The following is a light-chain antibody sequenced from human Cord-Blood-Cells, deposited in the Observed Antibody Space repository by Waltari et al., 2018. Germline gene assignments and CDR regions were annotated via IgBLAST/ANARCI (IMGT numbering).Light chain of an antibody. J-gene: IGKJ5*01. Sequence: EIVLTQSPATLSLSPGERATLSCRASQSVSSYLAWYQQKPGQAPRLLIYDASNRATCIPAMFSGSCSGTDFTLTISSLEPEDFAVYYCQQRINWITFGQGTRLEIK. CDR3: QQRINWIT. CDR2: DAS. CDR1: QSVSSY. V-gene: IGKV3-11*01.